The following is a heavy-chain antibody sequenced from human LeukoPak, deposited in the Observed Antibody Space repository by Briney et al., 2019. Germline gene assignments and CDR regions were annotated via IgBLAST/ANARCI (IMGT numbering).Heavy chain of an antibody. CDR2: IYYSENT. J-gene: IGHJ4*02. Sequence: SETLSLTCTVSGGSISRYYGSWIRQPPGKGLEWIAYIYYSENTNHNPSVKSRVTISVDTSKNQFSLKLSSVTAADTAVYYCARDMNLGGFDYWGQGTLVTVSS. D-gene: IGHD2-15*01. CDR3: ARDMNLGGFDY. V-gene: IGHV4-59*12. CDR1: GGSISRYY.